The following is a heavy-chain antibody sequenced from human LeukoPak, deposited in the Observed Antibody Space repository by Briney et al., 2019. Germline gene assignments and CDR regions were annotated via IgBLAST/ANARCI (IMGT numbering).Heavy chain of an antibody. CDR1: GGSISSYY. D-gene: IGHD4-17*01. J-gene: IGHJ2*01. CDR2: IYYSGST. CDR3: ARSYGDYVRRKTDWYFDL. Sequence: PSETLSLTCTVSGGSISSYYWSWIRQPPGKGLEWIVYIYYSGSTNYNPSLKSRVTISVDTSKNQFSLKLSSVTAADTAVYYCARSYGDYVRRKTDWYFDLWGRGTLVTVSS. V-gene: IGHV4-59*01.